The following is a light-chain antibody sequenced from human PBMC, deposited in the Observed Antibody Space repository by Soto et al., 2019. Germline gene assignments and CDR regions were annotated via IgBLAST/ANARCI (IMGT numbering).Light chain of an antibody. CDR3: QSYHSGNVV. Sequence: FMLTQPHSVSESPGKTVTISCTRSSGSIASNYVQWYQQRPGSAPTPVIYEDNERPSGVPDRFSGSIDSSSNSASLTISALKTDDEADYYCQSYHSGNVVFGGGTQLTVL. J-gene: IGLJ2*01. CDR2: EDN. CDR1: SGSIASNY. V-gene: IGLV6-57*04.